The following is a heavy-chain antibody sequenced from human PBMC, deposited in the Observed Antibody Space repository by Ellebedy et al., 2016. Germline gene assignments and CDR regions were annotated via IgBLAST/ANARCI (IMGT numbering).Heavy chain of an antibody. V-gene: IGHV1-18*01. CDR3: ARVQGLWSGYYNFDY. CDR2: ISAYNGNT. Sequence: ASVKVSXKASGYTFTSYGISWVRQAPGQGLEWMGWISAYNGNTNYAQKLQGRVTMTTDTSTSTAYMELRSLRSDDTAVYYCARVQGLWSGYYNFDYWGQGTLVTVSS. J-gene: IGHJ4*02. CDR1: GYTFTSYG. D-gene: IGHD3-3*01.